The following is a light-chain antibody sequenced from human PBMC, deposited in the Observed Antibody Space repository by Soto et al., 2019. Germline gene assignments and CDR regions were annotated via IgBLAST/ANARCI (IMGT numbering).Light chain of an antibody. CDR2: KTY. V-gene: IGKV1-5*03. Sequence: IQMTQSPSTLSASVGDRVTITCRASQSIYTSLAWYQQKLGKAPKLLIYKTYSLETGVPSRFSGSGSGTEFTLTISSLQPEDFATYYCQQYYNFWTFGQGTKVEI. CDR3: QQYYNFWT. CDR1: QSIYTS. J-gene: IGKJ1*01.